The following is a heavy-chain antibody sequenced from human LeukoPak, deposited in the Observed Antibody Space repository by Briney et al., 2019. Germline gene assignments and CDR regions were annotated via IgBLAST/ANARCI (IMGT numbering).Heavy chain of an antibody. CDR3: AVRSSWLYYYYYMDV. J-gene: IGHJ6*03. V-gene: IGHV4-34*01. D-gene: IGHD6-13*01. CDR1: GGSLSGYY. CDR2: INHSGST. Sequence: SETLSLTCAVYGGSLSGYYWSWIRQPPGKGLEWIGEINHSGSTNYNPSLKSRVTISVDTSKNQFSLKLSSVTAADTAVYYCAVRSSWLYYYYYMDVWGKGTTVTISS.